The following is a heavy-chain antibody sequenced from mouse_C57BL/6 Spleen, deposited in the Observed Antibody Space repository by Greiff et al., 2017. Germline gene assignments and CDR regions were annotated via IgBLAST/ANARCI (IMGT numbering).Heavy chain of an antibody. CDR1: GYSFTGYY. Sequence: EVKLVESGPELVKPGASVKISCKASGYSFTGYYMNWVKQSPEKSLEWIGEINPSTGGTTYNQKFKAKATLTVDKSSSTAYMQLKSLTSEDSAVYYCAREDYGSPYFDYWGQGTTLTVSS. CDR2: INPSTGGT. V-gene: IGHV1-42*01. J-gene: IGHJ2*01. D-gene: IGHD1-1*01. CDR3: AREDYGSPYFDY.